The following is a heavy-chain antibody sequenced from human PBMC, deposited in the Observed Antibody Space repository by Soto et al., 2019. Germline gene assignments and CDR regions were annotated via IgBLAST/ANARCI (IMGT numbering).Heavy chain of an antibody. V-gene: IGHV1-69*06. J-gene: IGHJ4*02. CDR2: IIPIFGTA. D-gene: IGHD2-15*01. Sequence: ASVKVSCKASGGTFSRYSISWVRQAPGQGLEWMGGIIPIFGTANYAQKFQGRVTITADKSTSTAYMELSSLRSEDTAVYYCARPAGGYCSGGSCYNFDYWGQGTLVTVSS. CDR1: GGTFSRYS. CDR3: ARPAGGYCSGGSCYNFDY.